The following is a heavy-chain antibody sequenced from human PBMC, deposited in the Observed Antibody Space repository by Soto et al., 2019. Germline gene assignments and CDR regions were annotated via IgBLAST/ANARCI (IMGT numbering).Heavy chain of an antibody. J-gene: IGHJ5*02. Sequence: SETLSLTCTVSGGSISSSSYYWGWIRQPPGKGLEWIGSIYYSGSTYYNPSLKSRVTISVDTSKNQFSLKLSSVTAADTAVYYCAGSKSWFEPWGQGTPVTVSS. V-gene: IGHV4-39*01. CDR2: IYYSGST. CDR3: AGSKSWFEP. D-gene: IGHD6-13*01. CDR1: GGSISSSSYY.